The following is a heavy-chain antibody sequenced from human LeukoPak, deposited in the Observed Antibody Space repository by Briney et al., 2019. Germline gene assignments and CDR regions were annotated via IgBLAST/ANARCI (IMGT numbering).Heavy chain of an antibody. CDR1: GGSFRSSDYY. Sequence: SETLSLTCSVSGGSFRSSDYYWGWIRQPPGKGLEWIGTMFYNGATKTSPSLSSRVTMSLDTSKNQFSLRLSSVTAADTAVYYCAREGGSYRSFDYWGQGTLVTVSS. CDR2: MFYNGAT. V-gene: IGHV4-39*07. CDR3: AREGGSYRSFDY. D-gene: IGHD1-26*01. J-gene: IGHJ4*02.